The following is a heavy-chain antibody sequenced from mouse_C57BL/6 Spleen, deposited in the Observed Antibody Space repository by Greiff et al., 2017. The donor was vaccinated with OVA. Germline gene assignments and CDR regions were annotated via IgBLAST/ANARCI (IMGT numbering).Heavy chain of an antibody. CDR3: AREAYDYDGYAMDY. CDR2: INPNNGGT. CDR1: GYTFTDYN. V-gene: IGHV1-18*01. D-gene: IGHD2-4*01. J-gene: IGHJ4*01. Sequence: EVQLQQSGPELVKPGASVKIPCKASGYTFTDYNMDWVKQSHGKSLEWIGDINPNNGGTIYNQKFKGKATLTVDKSSSTAYMELRSLTSEDTAVYYGAREAYDYDGYAMDYWGQGTSVTVSA.